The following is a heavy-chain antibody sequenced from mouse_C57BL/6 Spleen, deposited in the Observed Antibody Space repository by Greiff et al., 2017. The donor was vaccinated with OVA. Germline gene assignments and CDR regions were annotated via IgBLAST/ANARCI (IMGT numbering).Heavy chain of an antibody. CDR3: ASPYYYYDGGYFDV. Sequence: VKLMESGPGLVQPSQCLSITCTVSGFSFTSYGVHWVRQSPGQGLEWLGVIWSGGSTDYNAAFISRLSISKDNSKSQVFFKMNSLQADDTAIYYCASPYYYYDGGYFDVWGTGTTVTVSS. D-gene: IGHD2-4*01. V-gene: IGHV2-2*01. CDR1: GFSFTSYG. J-gene: IGHJ1*03. CDR2: IWSGGST.